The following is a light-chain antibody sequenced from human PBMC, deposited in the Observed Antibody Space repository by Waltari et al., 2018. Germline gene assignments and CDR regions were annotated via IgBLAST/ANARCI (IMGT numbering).Light chain of an antibody. V-gene: IGKV3-20*01. CDR2: AAS. Sequence: SCRASQSVSRTLAWYQQKPGQAPRLLIYAASTRATGIPDRFSGSGSGTDFRLTISRVEPEDFAVYYCQHYVRLPVTFGQGTTVELK. CDR1: QSVSRT. CDR3: QHYVRLPVT. J-gene: IGKJ1*01.